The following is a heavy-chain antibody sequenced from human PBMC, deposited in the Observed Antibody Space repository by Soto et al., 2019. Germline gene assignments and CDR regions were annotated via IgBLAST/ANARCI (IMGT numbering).Heavy chain of an antibody. CDR1: GGSISSGGYY. CDR2: IYYSGST. V-gene: IGHV4-31*03. Sequence: QVQLQESGPGLVKPSQTLSLTCTVSGGSISSGGYYWSWIRQHPGKGLEWIGYIYYSGSTYYNPSLKSRVTISVDTSKNQFSLKLSSVTAADTAVYYCARGVLKGYYYDSSGYYSSFDYWGQGTLVTVSS. D-gene: IGHD3-22*01. J-gene: IGHJ4*02. CDR3: ARGVLKGYYYDSSGYYSSFDY.